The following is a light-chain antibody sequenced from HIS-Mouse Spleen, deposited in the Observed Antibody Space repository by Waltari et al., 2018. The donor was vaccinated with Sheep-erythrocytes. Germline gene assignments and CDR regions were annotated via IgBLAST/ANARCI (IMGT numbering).Light chain of an antibody. CDR3: QAWDSSTAWNVV. CDR1: KLGDKY. CDR2: QDS. V-gene: IGLV3-1*01. J-gene: IGLJ2*01. Sequence: SYELTQPPSVSASPGQTASIPCPGDKLGDKYACWHQQKPGQSPGLVIYQDSKRPSGIPERFSGSNSGNTATLTISGTQAMDEADYYCQAWDSSTAWNVVFGGGTKLTVL.